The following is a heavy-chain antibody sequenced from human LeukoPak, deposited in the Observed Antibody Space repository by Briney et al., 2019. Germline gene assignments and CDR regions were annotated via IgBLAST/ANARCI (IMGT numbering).Heavy chain of an antibody. J-gene: IGHJ4*02. V-gene: IGHV3-49*03. CDR1: GFTFSSYA. Sequence: GGSLRLSCAASGFTFSSYAMSWFRQAPGKGLEWVGFIRSKPYGGTTEYAASVKGRFSISRDDSKTIAYLQMNSLKTEDTAVYYCTRDGVYDYVWGTYRPADYWGQGTLVTVSS. D-gene: IGHD3-16*02. CDR3: TRDGVYDYVWGTYRPADY. CDR2: IRSKPYGGTT.